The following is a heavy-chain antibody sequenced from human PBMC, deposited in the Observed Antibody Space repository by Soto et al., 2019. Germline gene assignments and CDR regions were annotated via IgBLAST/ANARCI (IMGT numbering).Heavy chain of an antibody. D-gene: IGHD3-9*01. Sequence: QLQLQESGPGLVKPSETLSLTCTVSGGSISSTSYYWGWIRQPPGKGLEWIGSIYYSGSTYHNPSLKGRVPISVDTSKNQFSPKLSSVTAADTAVYYCARQRTFYDILTGYYTRPNSHIDYSGQGTLVTVSS. CDR3: ARQRTFYDILTGYYTRPNSHIDY. CDR2: IYYSGST. V-gene: IGHV4-39*01. J-gene: IGHJ4*02. CDR1: GGSISSTSYY.